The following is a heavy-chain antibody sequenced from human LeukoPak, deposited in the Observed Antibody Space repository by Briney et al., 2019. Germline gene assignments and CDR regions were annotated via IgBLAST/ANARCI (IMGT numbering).Heavy chain of an antibody. CDR1: GGSLSSSSYY. J-gene: IGHJ4*02. CDR2: IYYSGST. V-gene: IGHV4-39*07. Sequence: SETLSLTCTVSGGSLSSSSYYWGWIRQPPGKGLEWIGSIYYSGSTYYNPSLKSRVTISVDTSKNQFSLKLSSVTAADTAVYYCATASSKSLPNWGQGTLVTVSS. CDR3: ATASSKSLPN. D-gene: IGHD5/OR15-5a*01.